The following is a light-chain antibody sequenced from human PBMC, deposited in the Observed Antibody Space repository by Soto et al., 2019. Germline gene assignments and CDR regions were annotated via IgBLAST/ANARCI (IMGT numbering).Light chain of an antibody. V-gene: IGKV3-20*01. CDR3: QQYGSSPLT. CDR1: QSVSSSY. CDR2: RAS. Sequence: EIVLTQSPGTLSLSPGERATLSCRASQSVSSSYLAWYQQKPGQAPKVLIYRASSRATGIPDRFSGSGSGTDFTLTISRLEPEDFAVNYCQQYGSSPLTFGGGTKVEIK. J-gene: IGKJ4*01.